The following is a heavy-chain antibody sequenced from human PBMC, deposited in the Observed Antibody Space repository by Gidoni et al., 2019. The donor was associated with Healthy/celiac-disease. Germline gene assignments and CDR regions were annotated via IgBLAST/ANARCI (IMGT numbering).Heavy chain of an antibody. CDR3: ARGEDIVVVVAAINYYYYYGMDV. D-gene: IGHD2-15*01. J-gene: IGHJ6*02. CDR2: ISSSSSYI. CDR1: GFTFSSYS. Sequence: EVQLVESGGGLVKPGGSLRLSCAASGFTFSSYSMNWVRPAPGKGLEWVSSISSSSSYIYYADSVKGRFTISRDNAKNSLYLQMNSLRAEDTAVYYCARGEDIVVVVAAINYYYYYGMDVWGQGTTVTVSS. V-gene: IGHV3-21*01.